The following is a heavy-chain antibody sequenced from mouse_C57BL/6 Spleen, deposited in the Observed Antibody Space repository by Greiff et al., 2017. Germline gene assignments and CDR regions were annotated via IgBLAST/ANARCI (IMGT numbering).Heavy chain of an antibody. J-gene: IGHJ4*01. Sequence: VKLVESGPGLVQPSQSLSITCTVSGFSLTSYGVHWVRQSPGKGLEWLGVIWSGGSTDYNAAFISRLSISKDNSKSQVFLKMNSLQADDTAIYYCARKELTGTSMDYWGQGTSVTVSS. CDR1: GFSLTSYG. CDR2: IWSGGST. CDR3: ARKELTGTSMDY. D-gene: IGHD4-1*01. V-gene: IGHV2-2*01.